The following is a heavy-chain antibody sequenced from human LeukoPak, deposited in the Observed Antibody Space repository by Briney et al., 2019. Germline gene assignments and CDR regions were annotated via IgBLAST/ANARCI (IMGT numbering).Heavy chain of an antibody. Sequence: SETLSLTCTVSGGSISSSSYYWGWIRQPPGKGLEWIGSIYYSGSTYYNPSLKSRVTISVDTSKNQFSLKLSSVTAADTAVYYCAREIWYYDSSGYYYSDYWGQGTLVTVSS. D-gene: IGHD3-22*01. V-gene: IGHV4-39*07. CDR2: IYYSGST. CDR3: AREIWYYDSSGYYYSDY. J-gene: IGHJ4*02. CDR1: GGSISSSSYY.